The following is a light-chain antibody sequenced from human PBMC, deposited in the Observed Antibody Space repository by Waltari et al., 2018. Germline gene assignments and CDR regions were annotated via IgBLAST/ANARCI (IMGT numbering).Light chain of an antibody. J-gene: IGKJ4*01. CDR1: QSVGSY. V-gene: IGKV3-11*01. CDR3: QQRTNWPALT. CDR2: DAS. Sequence: EIVLTQSPATLSLSPGERATLSCRASQSVGSYLAWYHHRPGQAPSLHIYDASPRATGIPARFSGSRSWTDFTRTSSSLEPEDFAVYYCQQRTNWPALTFGGGTKVEIK.